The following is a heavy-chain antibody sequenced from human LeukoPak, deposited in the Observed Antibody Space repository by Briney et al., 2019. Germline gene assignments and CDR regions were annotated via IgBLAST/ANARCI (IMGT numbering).Heavy chain of an antibody. J-gene: IGHJ4*02. D-gene: IGHD6-13*01. V-gene: IGHV3-53*01. CDR3: ASYSSSLYGFDY. CDR2: IYSGGST. CDR1: GFTVSSNH. Sequence: PGGSLRLSCAASGFTVSSNHMSWVRQGPGKGLEWVSVIYSGGSTYYADSVKGRFTISRDNSKNTLYLQMNSLRAEDTAVSYCASYSSSLYGFDYWGQGTLVTVSS.